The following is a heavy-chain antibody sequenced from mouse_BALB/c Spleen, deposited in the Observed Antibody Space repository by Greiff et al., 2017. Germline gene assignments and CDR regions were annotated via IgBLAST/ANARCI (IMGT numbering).Heavy chain of an antibody. Sequence: EVQGVESGGGLVKPGGSLKLSCAASGFTFSSYAMSWVRQTPEKRLEWVASISSGGSTYYPDSVKGRFTISRDNARNILYLQMSSLRSEDTAMYYCARYFDVWGAGTTVTVSS. J-gene: IGHJ1*01. V-gene: IGHV5-6-5*01. CDR1: GFTFSSYA. CDR2: ISSGGST. CDR3: ARYFDV.